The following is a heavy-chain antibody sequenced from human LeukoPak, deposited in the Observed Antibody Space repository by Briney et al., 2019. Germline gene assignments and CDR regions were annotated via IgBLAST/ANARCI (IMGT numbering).Heavy chain of an antibody. CDR2: IYYSGST. CDR3: ARPVGATTPPYNWSDP. J-gene: IGHJ5*02. CDR1: GCSITGYY. D-gene: IGHD1-26*01. V-gene: IGHV4-39*01. Sequence: SETLSLTCTVSGCSITGYYWGWIRQPPGKGLEWIGSIYYSGSTYYNPSLKSRVTISVDTSKNQFSLKLSSVTAADTAVYYCARPVGATTPPYNWSDPWGQGTLVTVSS.